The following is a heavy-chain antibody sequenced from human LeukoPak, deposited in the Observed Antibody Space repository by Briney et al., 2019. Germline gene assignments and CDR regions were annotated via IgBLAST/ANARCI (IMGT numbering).Heavy chain of an antibody. J-gene: IGHJ4*02. Sequence: SETLSLTCAVYGGSFSGYYWSWIRQPPGKGLEWIGEINHSGSTNYNPPLKSRVTISVDTSKNQFSLKLSSVTAADTAVYYCARGRRYYYGSGSCHFDYWGQGTLVTVSS. V-gene: IGHV4-34*01. CDR3: ARGRRYYYGSGSCHFDY. CDR1: GGSFSGYY. CDR2: INHSGST. D-gene: IGHD3-10*01.